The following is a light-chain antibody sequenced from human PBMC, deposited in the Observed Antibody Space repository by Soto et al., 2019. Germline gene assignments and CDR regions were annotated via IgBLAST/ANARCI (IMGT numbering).Light chain of an antibody. V-gene: IGKV2-30*01. Sequence: DVVMTQSPLSLPVTLGQPSSISCTSCRSLVYSDGNIYLNWFQQRPGQSPRRLIYKVSNRDSGVPERFRGSGSGTDFTLTISRVEAEDVGLYYCMQVTHWPWTFGQGTKVDIK. CDR1: RSLVYSDGNIY. CDR3: MQVTHWPWT. CDR2: KVS. J-gene: IGKJ1*01.